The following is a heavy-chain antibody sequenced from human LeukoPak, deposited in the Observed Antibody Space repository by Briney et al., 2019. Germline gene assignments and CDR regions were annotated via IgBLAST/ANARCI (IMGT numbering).Heavy chain of an antibody. CDR2: ISAYNGNT. V-gene: IGHV1-18*01. J-gene: IGHJ6*03. D-gene: IGHD6-13*01. CDR1: GYTFTSYG. Sequence: ASVKVSCKASGYTFTSYGISWVRQAPGQGLEWMGCISAYNGNTNYAQNVQGRVTMTTDTSTSTAYMELRSLRSDDTAVYYCAVRGIAAAAPRYYYYYMDVWRKGTTVTVSS. CDR3: AVRGIAAAAPRYYYYYMDV.